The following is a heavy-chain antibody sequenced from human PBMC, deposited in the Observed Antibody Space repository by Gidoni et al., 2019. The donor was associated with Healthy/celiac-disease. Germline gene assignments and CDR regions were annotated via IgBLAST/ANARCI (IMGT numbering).Heavy chain of an antibody. Sequence: QVQLVESGGGVVQPGRSLRLSCAASGFTFSSYAMHWVRQAPGKGLEWVAVISYDGSNKYYADSVKGRFTISRDNSKNTLYLQMNSLRAEDTAVYYCAREEEYSSSGYYYYGMDVWGQGTTVTVSS. CDR3: AREEEYSSSGYYYYGMDV. J-gene: IGHJ6*02. CDR1: GFTFSSYA. CDR2: ISYDGSNK. V-gene: IGHV3-30-3*01. D-gene: IGHD6-6*01.